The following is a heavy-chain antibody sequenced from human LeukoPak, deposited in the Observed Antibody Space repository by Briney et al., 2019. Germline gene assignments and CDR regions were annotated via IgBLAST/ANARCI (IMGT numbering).Heavy chain of an antibody. V-gene: IGHV3-48*03. CDR2: ISSIGATI. J-gene: IGHJ6*04. D-gene: IGHD3-10*02. CDR3: AELGITMIGGV. CDR1: GFTFSDYS. Sequence: GGSLRLSCAASGFTFSDYSMNWVRQATGKGLEWVSYISSIGATIYYADSVKGRFTISRDIAKNSLYLQMNSLRAEDTAVYYCAELGITMIGGVWGKGTTVTISS.